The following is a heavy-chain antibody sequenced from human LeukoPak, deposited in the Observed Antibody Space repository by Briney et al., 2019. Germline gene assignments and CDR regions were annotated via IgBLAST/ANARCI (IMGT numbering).Heavy chain of an antibody. CDR2: IYTSGGT. V-gene: IGHV4-4*09. Sequence: PSETLSLTCTVSGGSVSSYYWTWMRQPPGKGLEWIGYIYTSGGTNYNPSLSSRVTISVDTSKNQFSLNLSSVTAADAAVYYCARRHHYYYYMDVWGKGTTVTVSS. J-gene: IGHJ6*03. CDR1: GGSVSSYY. CDR3: ARRHHYYYYMDV.